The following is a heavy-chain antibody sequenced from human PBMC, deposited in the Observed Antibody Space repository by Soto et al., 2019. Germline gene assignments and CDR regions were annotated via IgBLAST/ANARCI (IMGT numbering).Heavy chain of an antibody. D-gene: IGHD1-26*01. J-gene: IGHJ6*02. Sequence: EVQLVESGGGLVKPGGSLRLSCAASGFTFSSYSMNWVRQAPGKGLEWVSSISSSSSYIYYADSVKGRFTISRDNAQNSLYLQMNRLRAEDTDVYYCASALAMGNYGMDIWGQGTTVTLSS. V-gene: IGHV3-21*01. CDR2: ISSSSSYI. CDR3: ASALAMGNYGMDI. CDR1: GFTFSSYS.